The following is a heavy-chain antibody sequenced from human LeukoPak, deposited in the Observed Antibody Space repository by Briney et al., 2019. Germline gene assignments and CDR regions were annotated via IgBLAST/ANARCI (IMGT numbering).Heavy chain of an antibody. J-gene: IGHJ6*02. CDR2: IRGKANSYAT. CDR1: GFTFSGSA. D-gene: IGHD2-2*01. Sequence: PGGSLRLSCAASGFTFSGSAMHWVRQASGKGLEWVGRIRGKANSYATAYAASVKDRFTISRDDSKNTAYLQMNSLKTEDTALYYCTRLVPAAIDGDYYYGMDVWGQGTTVTVSS. CDR3: TRLVPAAIDGDYYYGMDV. V-gene: IGHV3-73*01.